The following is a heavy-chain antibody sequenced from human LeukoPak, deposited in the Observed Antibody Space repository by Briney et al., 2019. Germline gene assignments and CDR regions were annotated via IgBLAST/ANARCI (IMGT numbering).Heavy chain of an antibody. CDR2: IYYSGST. V-gene: IGHV4-59*01. CDR1: GGSISSYY. J-gene: IGHJ6*03. CDR3: ARVGVDTAILGYYYMDV. D-gene: IGHD5-18*01. Sequence: SETLSLTCTVSGGSISSYYWSWIRQPPGKGLEWIGYIYYSGSTNYNPSLKSRVTISVDTSKNQFSLKLSSVTAADTAVYYCARVGVDTAILGYYYMDVWGKGTTVTVSS.